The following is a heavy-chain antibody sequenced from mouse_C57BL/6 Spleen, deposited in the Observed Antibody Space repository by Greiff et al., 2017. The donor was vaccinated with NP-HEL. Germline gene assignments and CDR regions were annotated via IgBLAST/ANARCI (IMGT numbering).Heavy chain of an antibody. J-gene: IGHJ4*01. CDR1: GYAFSSSW. CDR3: ASLYDYDGMDY. D-gene: IGHD2-4*01. CDR2: IYPGDGDT. V-gene: IGHV1-82*01. Sequence: QVQLQQSGPELVKPGASVKISCKASGYAFSSSWMNWVKQRPGKGLEWIGRIYPGDGDTNYNGKFKGKATLTADKSSSTAYMQLSSLTSEDSAVYFCASLYDYDGMDYWGQGTSVTVSS.